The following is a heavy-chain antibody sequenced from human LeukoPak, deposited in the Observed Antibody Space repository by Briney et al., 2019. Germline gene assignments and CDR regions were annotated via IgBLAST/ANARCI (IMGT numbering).Heavy chain of an antibody. D-gene: IGHD2-2*01. CDR1: GFTFSDYN. CDR2: ITSGTTYI. J-gene: IGHJ6*03. V-gene: IGHV3-21*04. Sequence: GGSLRLSCAASGFTFSDYNMNWVRQSPEKGLEWVSSITSGTTYIYYADSVRGRFTLSRDNAKNSLYLQMNSLRAEDTAVYYCAKGEGYCSSTSCKGHGYYYYMDVWGKGTTVTVSS. CDR3: AKGEGYCSSTSCKGHGYYYYMDV.